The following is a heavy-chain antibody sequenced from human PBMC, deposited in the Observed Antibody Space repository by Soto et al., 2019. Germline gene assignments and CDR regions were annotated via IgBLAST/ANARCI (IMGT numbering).Heavy chain of an antibody. D-gene: IGHD3-3*01. Sequence: QIQLVQSGAEVKKPGASVKVTCKASGYTFTSYGISWVRQAPGQGLEWMGWISAYNGNTNYAQKLQGRVTMTTDTSTSTAYMELRSLRSDDTAVYYCARGTLDFWSGYYTLDYWGQGTLVTVSS. CDR2: ISAYNGNT. J-gene: IGHJ4*02. CDR1: GYTFTSYG. V-gene: IGHV1-18*01. CDR3: ARGTLDFWSGYYTLDY.